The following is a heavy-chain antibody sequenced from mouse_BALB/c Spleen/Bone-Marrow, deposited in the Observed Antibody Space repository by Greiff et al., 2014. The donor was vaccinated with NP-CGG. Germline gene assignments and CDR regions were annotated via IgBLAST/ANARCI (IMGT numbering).Heavy chain of an antibody. V-gene: IGHV1-67*01. CDR2: ISTYSGNT. J-gene: IGHJ3*01. Sequence: VQLQQSGPELVRPGVSVKTSCKGSGYTFTDYAMHWVKQSHAKSLEWIGVISTYSGNTNYNQKFKGKATMTVDKSSSTAYMELARLTSEDSAIYYCARGIYYDSTWFAYWGQGTLVTVSA. CDR1: GYTFTDYA. D-gene: IGHD2-4*01. CDR3: ARGIYYDSTWFAY.